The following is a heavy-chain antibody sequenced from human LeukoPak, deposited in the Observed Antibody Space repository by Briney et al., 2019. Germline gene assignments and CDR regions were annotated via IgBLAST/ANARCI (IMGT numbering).Heavy chain of an antibody. J-gene: IGHJ4*02. V-gene: IGHV3-23*01. Sequence: GGSLRLSCAASGLSFSSYSMCWVRQAPGKGLEWVSVISGSGGTTYYADSVKGRFITSRDNSKNTLYLQMNSLRAEDTAIYYCAKKPTPRIVGAHYYFDYWGQGTLVTVSS. CDR1: GLSFSSYS. CDR2: ISGSGGTT. D-gene: IGHD1-26*01. CDR3: AKKPTPRIVGAHYYFDY.